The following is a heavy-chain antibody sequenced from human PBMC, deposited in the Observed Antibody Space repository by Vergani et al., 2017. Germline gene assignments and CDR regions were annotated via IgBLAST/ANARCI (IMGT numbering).Heavy chain of an antibody. CDR3: ARDSWTSELRGVYWFDT. J-gene: IGHJ5*02. Sequence: QVQLHESGPGLVKPSQTLSLTCTVSGGSITSGSFYWSWIRQPAGKGLEWIGRIHSSGTTNYNPSLMSRVTLSVDTSKNQLSLRVTSVTAADTAVYYCARDSWTSELRGVYWFDTWGQGTLVSVSS. V-gene: IGHV4-61*02. CDR1: GGSITSGSFY. D-gene: IGHD3-10*01. CDR2: IHSSGTT.